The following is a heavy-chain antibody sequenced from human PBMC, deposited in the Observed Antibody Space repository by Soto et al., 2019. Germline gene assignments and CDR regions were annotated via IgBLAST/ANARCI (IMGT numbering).Heavy chain of an antibody. J-gene: IGHJ5*02. Sequence: ASLKVSCKASGYSFTSYGISWVRQAPGQGLEWMGWISAYNGNTNYAQKLQGRVTMTTDTSTSTAYMELRSLRSDDTAVYYCARVSTHCSGGSCYSGWFDPCGQGTLVTVSS. CDR1: GYSFTSYG. CDR3: ARVSTHCSGGSCYSGWFDP. CDR2: ISAYNGNT. V-gene: IGHV1-18*01. D-gene: IGHD2-15*01.